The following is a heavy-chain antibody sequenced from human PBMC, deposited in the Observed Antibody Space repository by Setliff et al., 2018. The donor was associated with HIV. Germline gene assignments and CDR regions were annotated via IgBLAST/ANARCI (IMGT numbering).Heavy chain of an antibody. CDR2: IKEDGSEK. CDR1: GFTFSIYW. D-gene: IGHD3-22*01. V-gene: IGHV3-7*05. Sequence: GGSLRLSCAASGFTFSIYWMSWVRQAPGKGLEWVANIKEDGSEKYYVDSVKGRFTISRGNAENSLYLQMNSLRAEDTAVYYCARAAHDNTAYRPLDVWGKGT. J-gene: IGHJ6*03. CDR3: ARAAHDNTAYRPLDV.